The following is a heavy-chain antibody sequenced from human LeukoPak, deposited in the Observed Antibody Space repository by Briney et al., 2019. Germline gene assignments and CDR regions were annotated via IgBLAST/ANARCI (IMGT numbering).Heavy chain of an antibody. CDR3: ARDRYSYGPDDAFDI. CDR2: ISSSGSTI. V-gene: IGHV3-48*03. J-gene: IGHJ3*02. Sequence: GGSLRLSCAASGFTFSSYEMNWVRRAPGKGLEWVSYISSSGSTIYYAGSVKGRFTISRDNAKNSLYLQMNSLRAEDTAVYYCARDRYSYGPDDAFDIWGQGTMVTVSS. D-gene: IGHD5-18*01. CDR1: GFTFSSYE.